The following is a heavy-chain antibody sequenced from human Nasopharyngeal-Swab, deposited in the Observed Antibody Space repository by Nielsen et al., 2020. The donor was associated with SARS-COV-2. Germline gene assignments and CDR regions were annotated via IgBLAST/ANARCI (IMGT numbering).Heavy chain of an antibody. V-gene: IGHV5-51*01. CDR3: ARLFPDYYDSSGDFDY. J-gene: IGHJ4*02. D-gene: IGHD3-22*01. CDR1: GSSFTSYW. Sequence: GESLKISCKGSGSSFTSYWIGWVRQMPGKGLEWMGIIYPGDSDTRYSPSFQGQVTISADKSISTAYLQWSSLKASDTAMYYCARLFPDYYDSSGDFDYWGQGTLVTVSS. CDR2: IYPGDSDT.